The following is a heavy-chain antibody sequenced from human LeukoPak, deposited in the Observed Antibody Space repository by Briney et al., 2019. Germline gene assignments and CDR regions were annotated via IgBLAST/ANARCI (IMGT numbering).Heavy chain of an antibody. V-gene: IGHV3-23*01. CDR2: ISGSGGSA. Sequence: GGSLRLSCAVSGFTFSSYAMSWVRQAPGKGLEWVSAISGSGGSAYYADSVKGRFTISRDNSKNTLYLQMNSLRAEDTAVYYCAREAGGSYGSGSYYSLYYYYGMDVWGQGTTVTVSS. D-gene: IGHD3-10*01. J-gene: IGHJ6*02. CDR1: GFTFSSYA. CDR3: AREAGGSYGSGSYYSLYYYYGMDV.